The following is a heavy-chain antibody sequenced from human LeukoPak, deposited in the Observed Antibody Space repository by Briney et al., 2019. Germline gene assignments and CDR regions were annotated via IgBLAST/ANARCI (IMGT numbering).Heavy chain of an antibody. CDR3: ARNVSSGFFND. V-gene: IGHV4-38-2*02. J-gene: IGHJ1*01. CDR1: GQSIFNSHY. Sequence: PSETLSLTCSVSGQSIFNSHYWGWIRQSPGKGLEWIGSIHHSGSRFESGSTHYNPSLRGRVTVSADTSKNQFFLTLTSVAAADTAVYFCARNVSSGFFNDWGQGTLVIVSS. CDR2: IHHSGSRFESGST. D-gene: IGHD3-22*01.